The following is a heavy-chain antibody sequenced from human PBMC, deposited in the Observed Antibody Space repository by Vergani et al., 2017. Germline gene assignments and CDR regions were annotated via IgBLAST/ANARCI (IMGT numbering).Heavy chain of an antibody. CDR2: INHSGST. CDR3: ARGKIPLYSNYYYYYGMDV. J-gene: IGHJ6*02. Sequence: QVQLQESGPGLVKPSGTLSLTCAVSGGSISSSNWWSWVRQPPGKGLEWIGEINHSGSTNYNPSLKSRVTISVDTSKNQFSLKLSSVTAADTAVYYCARGKIPLYSNYYYYYGMDVWGQGTTVTVSS. D-gene: IGHD4-11*01. V-gene: IGHV4-4*02. CDR1: GGSISSSNW.